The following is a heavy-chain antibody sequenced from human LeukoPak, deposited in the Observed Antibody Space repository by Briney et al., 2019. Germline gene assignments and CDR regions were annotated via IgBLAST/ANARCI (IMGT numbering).Heavy chain of an antibody. V-gene: IGHV3-30*03. Sequence: GGSLRLSCAASGFTFSSYGMHWVRQAPGKGLEWVAVISYDGSNKYYADSVKGRFTISRDNSKNTLYLQMNSLRAEDTAVYYCARDRGSSSWYGGYYYYYYMDVWGKGTTVTISS. J-gene: IGHJ6*03. CDR1: GFTFSSYG. D-gene: IGHD6-13*01. CDR2: ISYDGSNK. CDR3: ARDRGSSSWYGGYYYYYYMDV.